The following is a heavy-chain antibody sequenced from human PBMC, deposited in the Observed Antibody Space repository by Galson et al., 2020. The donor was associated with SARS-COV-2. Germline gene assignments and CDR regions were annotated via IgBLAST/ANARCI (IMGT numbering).Heavy chain of an antibody. Sequence: SETLSLTCTVSGGSISSYYWSWIRQPPGKGLEWLGYIYYSGSTNYNPSLKSRVTISVDTSKNQFSLKLSSVTAADTAVYYCARHLGVRATHYSGYDPGMDVWGQGTTVTVSS. CDR1: GGSISSYY. CDR2: IYYSGST. D-gene: IGHD5-12*01. CDR3: ARHLGVRATHYSGYDPGMDV. J-gene: IGHJ6*02. V-gene: IGHV4-59*08.